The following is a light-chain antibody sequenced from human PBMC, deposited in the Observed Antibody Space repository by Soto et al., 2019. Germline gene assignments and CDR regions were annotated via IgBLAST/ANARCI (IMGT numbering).Light chain of an antibody. CDR1: QSISSW. V-gene: IGKV1-5*03. J-gene: IGKJ2*01. CDR3: QEYNSYPYT. Sequence: DIQMTQSPSTLSASVGDRVTITCRAIQSISSWLAWYQQKPGKAPKLLIYKASSLESGVPSRFSGSGSGTEFTLTISSLQPDDFATYYCQEYNSYPYTFVQGTKLEIK. CDR2: KAS.